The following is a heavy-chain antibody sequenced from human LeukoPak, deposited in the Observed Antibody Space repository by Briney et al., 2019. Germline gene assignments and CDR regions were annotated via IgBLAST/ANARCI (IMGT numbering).Heavy chain of an antibody. D-gene: IGHD1-26*01. Sequence: ASVKVSCKASGYTFTSYDINWVRQATGQGLEWMGWMNPNSGNTGYAQKFQGRVTMTRNTSINTAYMELSSLTSEDTAVYYCARVRSVGGRPVNWFDPWGQGTLVNVSS. CDR2: MNPNSGNT. CDR3: ARVRSVGGRPVNWFDP. J-gene: IGHJ5*02. V-gene: IGHV1-8*01. CDR1: GYTFTSYD.